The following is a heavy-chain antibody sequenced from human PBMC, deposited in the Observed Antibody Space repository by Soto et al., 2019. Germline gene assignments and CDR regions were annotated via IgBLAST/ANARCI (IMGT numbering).Heavy chain of an antibody. D-gene: IGHD3-22*01. J-gene: IGHJ1*01. Sequence: PGGSLRLSCAASGFTVSSNYMSWVRQAPGKGLEWVSVNYSGGSTYYADSVKGRFTISRDNSKNTLYLQMNSLRAEDTAVYYCARDRVESGYPEYFQHWGQGT. CDR1: GFTVSSNY. V-gene: IGHV3-53*01. CDR2: NYSGGST. CDR3: ARDRVESGYPEYFQH.